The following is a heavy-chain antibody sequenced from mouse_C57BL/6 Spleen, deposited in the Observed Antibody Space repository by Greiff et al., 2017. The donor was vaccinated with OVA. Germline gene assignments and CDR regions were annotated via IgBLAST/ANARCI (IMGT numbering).Heavy chain of an antibody. CDR3: VRRESYYGSWGY. CDR2: INPGSGGT. J-gene: IGHJ2*01. D-gene: IGHD1-1*01. Sequence: VQLQQSGAELVRPGTSVKVSCKASGYAFTNYLIEWVKQRPGQGLEWIGVINPGSGGTNYNEKFKGKATLTADKSSSTAYMQLSSLTSEDSAVYFCVRRESYYGSWGYWGQGTTLTVSS. CDR1: GYAFTNYL. V-gene: IGHV1-54*01.